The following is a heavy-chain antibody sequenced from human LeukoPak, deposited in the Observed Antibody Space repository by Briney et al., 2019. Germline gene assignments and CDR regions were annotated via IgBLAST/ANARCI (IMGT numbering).Heavy chain of an antibody. Sequence: ASVKVSCKASGGTFSSYAISWVRQAPGQGLEWMGGIIPIFGTANYAQKFQGRVTITADESTSTAYMELSSLRSEDTAVYYCARDRFRWGFGELLGYWGQGTLVTVSS. CDR1: GGTFSSYA. J-gene: IGHJ4*02. D-gene: IGHD3-10*01. CDR2: IIPIFGTA. CDR3: ARDRFRWGFGELLGY. V-gene: IGHV1-69*13.